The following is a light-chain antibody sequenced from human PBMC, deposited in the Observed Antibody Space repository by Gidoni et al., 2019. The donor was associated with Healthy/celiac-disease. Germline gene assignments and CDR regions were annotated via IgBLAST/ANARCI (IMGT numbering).Light chain of an antibody. Sequence: DIVMTQSPLSLPVTPGEPASISCRSSQSLLHSNGYNYLDWYLQKPGQSPQLLIYLGSNRASGVPDRLSGSGSGTDIKLKISRVEAEDVGVYYCMQALQTITFGQGTRLEIK. V-gene: IGKV2-28*01. CDR1: QSLLHSNGYNY. CDR2: LGS. J-gene: IGKJ5*01. CDR3: MQALQTIT.